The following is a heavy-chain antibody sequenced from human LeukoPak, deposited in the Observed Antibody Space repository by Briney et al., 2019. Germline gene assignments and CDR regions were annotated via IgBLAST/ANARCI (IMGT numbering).Heavy chain of an antibody. J-gene: IGHJ4*02. CDR2: IHYSGST. V-gene: IGHV4-39*07. CDR1: GGSISSSSYY. CDR3: ARRSAYSSSWPDY. Sequence: SETLSLTCTVSGGSISSSSYYWGWIRQPPGKGLEWIGSIHYSGSTYYNPSLKSRVTISVDTSKNQFSLKLSSVTAADTAVYYCARRSAYSSSWPDYWGQGTLVTVSS. D-gene: IGHD6-13*01.